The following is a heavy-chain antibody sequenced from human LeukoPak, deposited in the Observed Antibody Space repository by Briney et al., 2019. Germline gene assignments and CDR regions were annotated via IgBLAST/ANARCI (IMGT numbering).Heavy chain of an antibody. J-gene: IGHJ4*02. V-gene: IGHV4-61*02. CDR3: ASSHYDSSGFDY. D-gene: IGHD3-22*01. CDR1: GGSISSGSYY. CDR2: IYTSGST. Sequence: SETLSLTCTVSGGSISSGSYYWSWIRQPAGKGVEWIGRIYTSGSTNYNPSLKSRVTISVDTSKNQFSLKLSSVTAADTAVYYCASSHYDSSGFDYWGQGTLVTVSS.